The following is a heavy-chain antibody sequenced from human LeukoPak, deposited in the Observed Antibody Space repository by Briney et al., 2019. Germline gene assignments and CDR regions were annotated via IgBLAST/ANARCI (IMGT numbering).Heavy chain of an antibody. CDR3: ARGRYNWNDDYYYGMDV. D-gene: IGHD1-20*01. Sequence: SETLSLTCTVSGGSICSSSYYWGWIRQPPGEGLEWIGSIYYSGSTYYNPSLKSRVTISVDTSKNQFSLKLSSVTAADTAVYYCARGRYNWNDDYYYGMDVWGQGTTVTVSS. V-gene: IGHV4-39*01. CDR2: IYYSGST. CDR1: GGSICSSSYY. J-gene: IGHJ6*02.